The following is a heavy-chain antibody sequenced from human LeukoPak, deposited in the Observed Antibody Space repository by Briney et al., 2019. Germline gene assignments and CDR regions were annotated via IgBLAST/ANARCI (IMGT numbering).Heavy chain of an antibody. V-gene: IGHV1-8*02. CDR1: GYTFTSYG. CDR2: MNPNSGNT. CDR3: ARALGVPNYYDSSGDHPGFDY. J-gene: IGHJ4*02. D-gene: IGHD3-22*01. Sequence: ASVKVSCKASGYTFTSYGISWVRQAPGQGLEWMGWMNPNSGNTGYAQKFQGRVTMTRNTSISTAYMELSSLRSEDTAVYYCARALGVPNYYDSSGDHPGFDYWGQGTLVTVSS.